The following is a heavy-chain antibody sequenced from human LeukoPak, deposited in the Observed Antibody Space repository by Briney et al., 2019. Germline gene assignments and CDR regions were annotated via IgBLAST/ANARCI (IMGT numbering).Heavy chain of an antibody. CDR3: AKAAHDSSGYYSH. CDR2: ISWDGGST. Sequence: GGSLRLSCAASGFAFDDYTMHWVRQAPGKGLEWVSLISWDGGSTYYADSVKGRFTISRDNSKNSLYLQMNSLRTEDTALYYCAKAAHDSSGYYSHWGQGTLVTVSS. V-gene: IGHV3-43*01. D-gene: IGHD3-22*01. J-gene: IGHJ4*02. CDR1: GFAFDDYT.